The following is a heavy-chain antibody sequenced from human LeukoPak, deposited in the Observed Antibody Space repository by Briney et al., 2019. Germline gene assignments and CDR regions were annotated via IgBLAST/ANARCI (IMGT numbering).Heavy chain of an antibody. J-gene: IGHJ4*02. Sequence: PGGSLRLSCAASGFTFSGSAMHWVRQASGKGLEWVGRIRSKANSYATTYGASVQGRFTISRDDSKNTAYLQMNSLKTEDTAVYYCTRPESSGWDYSDYWGQGTLVTVSS. CDR3: TRPESSGWDYSDY. V-gene: IGHV3-73*01. CDR2: IRSKANSYAT. D-gene: IGHD6-19*01. CDR1: GFTFSGSA.